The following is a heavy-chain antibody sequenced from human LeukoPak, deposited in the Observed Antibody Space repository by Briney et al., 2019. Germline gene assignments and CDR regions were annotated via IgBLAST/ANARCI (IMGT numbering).Heavy chain of an antibody. CDR3: ARGGRPQWFGAWYYYYMDV. Sequence: PTGTLSLTCAVSGGSISSSNWWSWVRQPPGKGLEWIGYIYYSGSTNYNPSLKSRVTISVDTSKNQFSLKLSSVTAADTAVYYCARGGRPQWFGAWYYYYMDVWGKGTTVTVSS. CDR1: GGSISSSNW. D-gene: IGHD3-10*01. V-gene: IGHV4-4*02. J-gene: IGHJ6*03. CDR2: IYYSGST.